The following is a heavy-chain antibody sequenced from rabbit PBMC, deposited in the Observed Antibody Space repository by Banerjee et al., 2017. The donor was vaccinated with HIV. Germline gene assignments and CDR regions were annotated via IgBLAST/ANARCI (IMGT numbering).Heavy chain of an antibody. CDR2: IATSSGST. V-gene: IGHV1S40*01. J-gene: IGHJ4*01. D-gene: IGHD8-1*01. CDR3: ARRDSSSYDSFNL. Sequence: QSLEESGGDLVKPGASLTLTCTASGFSFSGSYWICWVRQAPGKGLEWIACIATSSGSTNYASWAKGRFTISKTSSTTVTLQMTSLTAADTATYFCARRDSSSYDSFNLWGPGTLVTVS. CDR1: GFSFSGSYW.